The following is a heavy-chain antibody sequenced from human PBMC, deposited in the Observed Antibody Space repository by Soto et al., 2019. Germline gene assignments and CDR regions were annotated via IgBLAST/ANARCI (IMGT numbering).Heavy chain of an antibody. CDR3: ARDGSYYVFWSSRYYYYATDF. Sequence: EVQLVESGGGLVQPGGSLRLSCAASGFTFSSYAMHWVRQAPGKGLEYVSAISSNGGSTYYANSVKGRFNISRDISKNPLYLQMGSLRAEDMAVYYCARDGSYYVFWSSRYYYYATDFWGKGTTVTVSS. D-gene: IGHD3-3*01. J-gene: IGHJ6*04. CDR2: ISSNGGST. CDR1: GFTFSSYA. V-gene: IGHV3-64*01.